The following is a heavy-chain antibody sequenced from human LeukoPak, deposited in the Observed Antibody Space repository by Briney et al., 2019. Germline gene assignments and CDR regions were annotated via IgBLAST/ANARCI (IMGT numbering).Heavy chain of an antibody. D-gene: IGHD1-1*01. J-gene: IGHJ5*02. CDR3: ARPVPSRLGWFDP. Sequence: PSETLSLTCTVSGGSISSSSYYCGWIRQPPGKGLEWIGSIYYSGSTYYNPSLKSRVSISVHTSKNQFFLQLRSVTAAGTAVYYCARPVPSRLGWFDPWGQGTLVTVSS. V-gene: IGHV4-39*01. CDR2: IYYSGST. CDR1: GGSISSSSYY.